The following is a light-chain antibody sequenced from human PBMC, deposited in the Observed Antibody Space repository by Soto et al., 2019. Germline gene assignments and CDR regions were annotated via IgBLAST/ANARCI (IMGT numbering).Light chain of an antibody. V-gene: IGLV2-8*01. CDR3: SSYAGFNNFV. CDR2: EVT. J-gene: IGLJ1*01. Sequence: QSALTQPPSASGAPGQSVTISCTGTSSDVGAYNYVSWYQQHPGNAPKLMIYEVTNQPSGVPDRFSASKSGNTASLTVYGLQAEDAADYFCSSYAGFNNFVFGTGTKVTVI. CDR1: SSDVGAYNY.